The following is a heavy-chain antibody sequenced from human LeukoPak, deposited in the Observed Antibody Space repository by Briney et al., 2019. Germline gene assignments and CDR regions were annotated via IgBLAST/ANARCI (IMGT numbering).Heavy chain of an antibody. J-gene: IGHJ4*02. V-gene: IGHV4-34*01. D-gene: IGHD1-26*01. CDR3: ARGLRVGATGVDY. Sequence: PSETLSLTCTVSGGSISYYYWSWIRQPPGKGLEWIGEINHSGSTNYNPSLKSRVTISVDTSKNQFSLKLSSVTAADTAVYYCARGLRVGATGVDYWGQGTLVTVSS. CDR1: GGSISYYY. CDR2: INHSGST.